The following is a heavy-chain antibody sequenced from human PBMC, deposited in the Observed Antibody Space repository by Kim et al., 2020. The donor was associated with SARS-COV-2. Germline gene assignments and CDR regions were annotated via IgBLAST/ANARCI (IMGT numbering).Heavy chain of an antibody. CDR1: GYSFTSYW. V-gene: IGHV5-51*01. CDR2: IYPGDCDT. CDR3: ARGARLYCGSSSCCVDY. J-gene: IGHJ4*02. D-gene: IGHD2-2*01. Sequence: GESLKISCQTSGYSFTSYWIGWVRQMPGKGLEWMGIIYPGDCDTRYRPSFQGQVTISADKSISTAYLQWSSLKASDTAMYYCARGARLYCGSSSCCVDYWGQGTLVTVSS.